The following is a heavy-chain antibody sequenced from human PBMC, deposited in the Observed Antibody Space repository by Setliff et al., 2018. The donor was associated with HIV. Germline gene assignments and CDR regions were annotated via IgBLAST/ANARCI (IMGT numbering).Heavy chain of an antibody. Sequence: SETLSLTCAVYGGSFSGFYWTWIRQPPGKGLEWIGEIKHGGSANYNPSLKSRITLSLDTSKNQFSLNLRSVTAADTAVYYCARGDGYRGNDAYYDSGMDVWGQGITVTVSS. D-gene: IGHD5-12*01. CDR1: GGSFSGFY. V-gene: IGHV4-34*01. J-gene: IGHJ6*02. CDR3: ARGDGYRGNDAYYDSGMDV. CDR2: IKHGGSA.